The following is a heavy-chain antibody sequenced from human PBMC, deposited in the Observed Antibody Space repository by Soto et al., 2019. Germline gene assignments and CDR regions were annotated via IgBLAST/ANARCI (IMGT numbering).Heavy chain of an antibody. Sequence: PSETLSLTCTVSGGSISSYYWSWIRQPPGKGLEWIGYIYYSGSTNYNPSLKSRVTISVDTSKNQFSLKLSSVTAADTAVYYCARDRHYYYDSSGYHEAPYYYYGMDVWGQGTTVT. CDR1: GGSISSYY. J-gene: IGHJ6*02. V-gene: IGHV4-59*01. CDR3: ARDRHYYYDSSGYHEAPYYYYGMDV. D-gene: IGHD3-22*01. CDR2: IYYSGST.